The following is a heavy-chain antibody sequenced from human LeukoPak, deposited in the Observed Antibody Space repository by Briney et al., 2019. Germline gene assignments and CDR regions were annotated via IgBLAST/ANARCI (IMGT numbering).Heavy chain of an antibody. CDR1: GFTFSSYA. CDR3: ASLEDTAKVTGPD. D-gene: IGHD5-18*01. J-gene: IGHJ4*02. V-gene: IGHV3-23*01. Sequence: TGGSLRLSCAASGFTFSSYAMSWVRQAPGRGLEWVSAISGSGGSTYYADSVKGRFTISRDNSKNTLYLQMNSLRAEDTAVYYCASLEDTAKVTGPDWGQGTLVTVSS. CDR2: ISGSGGST.